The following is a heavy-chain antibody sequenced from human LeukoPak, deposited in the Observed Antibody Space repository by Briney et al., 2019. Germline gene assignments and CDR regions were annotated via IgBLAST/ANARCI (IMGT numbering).Heavy chain of an antibody. Sequence: ASVKVSCKASGYTFTSYYMHWVRQAPGQGLEWMGIINPSGGSTSYAQKFQGRVTMTRDMSTSTVYMELSSLRSEDTAVYYCARAAADSGYYYYMDVWGKGTTVTISS. D-gene: IGHD6-25*01. CDR2: INPSGGST. CDR1: GYTFTSYY. V-gene: IGHV1-46*01. CDR3: ARAAADSGYYYYMDV. J-gene: IGHJ6*03.